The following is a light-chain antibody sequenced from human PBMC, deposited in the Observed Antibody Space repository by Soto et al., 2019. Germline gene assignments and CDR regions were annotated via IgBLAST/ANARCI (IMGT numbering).Light chain of an antibody. CDR3: SSYISSSTYV. V-gene: IGLV2-14*01. J-gene: IGLJ1*01. CDR1: SSDIGRYNY. Sequence: LTQPASVSGSPGQSITISCTGTSSDIGRYNYVSWYQQYPGKAPKFMIYDVSNRPSGVSNRFSGSKSGNTASLTISGLQAEDEADYYCSSYISSSTYVFGTGTKLTVL. CDR2: DVS.